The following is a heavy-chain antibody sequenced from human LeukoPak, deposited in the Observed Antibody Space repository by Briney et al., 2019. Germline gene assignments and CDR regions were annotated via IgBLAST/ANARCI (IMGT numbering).Heavy chain of an antibody. V-gene: IGHV4-59*08. CDR1: GGSISSYY. D-gene: IGHD3-3*01. J-gene: IGHJ4*02. Sequence: SETLSLTCTVSGGSISSYYWSWIRQPPGKGLEWIGYIYYSGSTNYNPSLKSRVTISVDTSKNQFSLKLSSVTAADTAVYYCARTLRSPAYYFDYWGQGTLVTVSS. CDR2: IYYSGST. CDR3: ARTLRSPAYYFDY.